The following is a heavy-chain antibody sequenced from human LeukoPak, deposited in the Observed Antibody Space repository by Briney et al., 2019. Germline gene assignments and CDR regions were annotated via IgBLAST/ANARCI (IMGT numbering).Heavy chain of an antibody. CDR2: VSYSGTI. J-gene: IGHJ4*02. CDR1: GDSISSFS. V-gene: IGHV4-59*01. Sequence: SETLSLTCSVSGDSISSFSWTWIRQPPGKGLEWIGYVSYSGTITYNPSLKGRVTISVDTSKNWFSLKLSSVTAADTAVYYCARGRKYYDILTGYHPTASDYWGQGILITVSS. CDR3: ARGRKYYDILTGYHPTASDY. D-gene: IGHD3-9*01.